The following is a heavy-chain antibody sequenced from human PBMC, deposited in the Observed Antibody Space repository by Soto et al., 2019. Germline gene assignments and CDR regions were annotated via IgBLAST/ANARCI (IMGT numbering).Heavy chain of an antibody. CDR3: ASLHSGYAFVLAH. Sequence: SETLSLTCTVSGASIITNTYYWVWVCQPPGKGLEWIGTVFYTGGTYYNTSLKSRVTISVDTSKNQFSLQLSSVVAADTAVYFCASLHSGYAFVLAHWGPGTLVTVSS. J-gene: IGHJ4*02. V-gene: IGHV4-39*01. D-gene: IGHD5-12*01. CDR2: VFYTGGT. CDR1: GASIITNTYY.